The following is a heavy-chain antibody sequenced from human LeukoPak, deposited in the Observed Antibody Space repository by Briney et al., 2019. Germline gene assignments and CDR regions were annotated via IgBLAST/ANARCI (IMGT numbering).Heavy chain of an antibody. J-gene: IGHJ4*02. CDR1: GYTFTGYY. D-gene: IGHD3-22*01. CDR2: INPNSGGT. CDR3: ARVMHDSSGYYYVFDY. Sequence: ASLKVSCKASGYTFTGYYMHWVRQAPGQGLEWMGWINPNSGGTNYAQKFQGRVTMTRDMSISTAYMELSRLRSDDTAVYYCARVMHDSSGYYYVFDYWGQGTLVTVSS. V-gene: IGHV1-2*02.